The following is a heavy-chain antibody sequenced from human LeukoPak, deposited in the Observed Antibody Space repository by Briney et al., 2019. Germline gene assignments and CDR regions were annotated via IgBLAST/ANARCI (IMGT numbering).Heavy chain of an antibody. Sequence: SETLSLTCTVSDGSITSYYWSWIRQPPGKGLEWIGNIYYSGSTSYNPSLKSRVTMSVDTSKHQFSLQLTSVTAADTAVYYCARRGVWAFDYWGQGTLVTVSS. D-gene: IGHD3-10*01. CDR2: IYYSGST. CDR1: DGSITSYY. CDR3: ARRGVWAFDY. V-gene: IGHV4-59*08. J-gene: IGHJ4*02.